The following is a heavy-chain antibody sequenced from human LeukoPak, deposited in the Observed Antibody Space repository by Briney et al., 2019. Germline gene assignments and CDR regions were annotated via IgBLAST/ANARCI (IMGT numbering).Heavy chain of an antibody. J-gene: IGHJ4*02. CDR2: INSDGSNT. CDR1: GFTFSSYW. CDR3: AKDLRYSSGWYEHYFDY. Sequence: PGGSLRLSCAASGFTFSSYWMHWVRQAPGKGLVWVSRINSDGSNTNYADSVKGRFTISRDNAKNTLYLQMNSLRAEDTAVYYCAKDLRYSSGWYEHYFDYWGQGTLVTVSS. D-gene: IGHD6-19*01. V-gene: IGHV3-74*01.